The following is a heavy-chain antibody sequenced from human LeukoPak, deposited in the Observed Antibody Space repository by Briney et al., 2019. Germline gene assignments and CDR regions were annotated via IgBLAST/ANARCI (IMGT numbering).Heavy chain of an antibody. V-gene: IGHV1-2*02. CDR1: GYPFTGYY. D-gene: IGHD5-12*01. Sequence: ASVKVSCKASGYPFTGYYLHWVRQAPGQGLEWMGWINPDSGGTDYEQKFQGRVTMTRDTSISTAYTELSRLRSDDTAVYYCARTSGYDFGTDFDYWGQGTLVTVSS. CDR3: ARTSGYDFGTDFDY. CDR2: INPDSGGT. J-gene: IGHJ4*02.